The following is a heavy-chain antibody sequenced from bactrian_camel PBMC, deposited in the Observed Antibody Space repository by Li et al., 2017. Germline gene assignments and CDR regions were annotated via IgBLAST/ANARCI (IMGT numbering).Heavy chain of an antibody. Sequence: QVQLVESGGGSVQTGGSLKLSCASSGRVAKNSMGWFRQVPGKEREGVAAMNTGGSRTYYADSVKGRFTISQDNAKNTMYLQMNSLKPEDTATYYCAADSWARCASNWARPENPDFRYRAQGTQVTVS. CDR1: GRVAKNS. CDR2: MNTGGSRT. V-gene: IGHV3S54*01. CDR3: AADSWARCASNWARPENPDFRY. J-gene: IGHJ6*01. D-gene: IGHD1*01.